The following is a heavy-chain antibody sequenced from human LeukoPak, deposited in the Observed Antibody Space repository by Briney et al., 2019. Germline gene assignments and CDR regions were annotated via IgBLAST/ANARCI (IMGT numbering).Heavy chain of an antibody. D-gene: IGHD2-21*02. Sequence: PGGSLRLSCAASGFIFSSYAMSWVRQAPGKGLEWVSAISGSGGSTYYADSVKGRFTISRDNSKNTLYLQMNSLRAEDTAVYYCARRRYCGGDCYTRSDYWGQGTLVTVSS. V-gene: IGHV3-23*01. CDR1: GFIFSSYA. CDR3: ARRRYCGGDCYTRSDY. CDR2: ISGSGGST. J-gene: IGHJ4*02.